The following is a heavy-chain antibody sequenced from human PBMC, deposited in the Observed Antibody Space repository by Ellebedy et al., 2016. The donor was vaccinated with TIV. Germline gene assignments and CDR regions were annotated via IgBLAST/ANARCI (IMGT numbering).Heavy chain of an antibody. CDR1: GLSLSNSF. CDR3: RQGHYADY. V-gene: IGHV3-23*01. J-gene: IGHJ4*02. CDR2: LTADGRST. Sequence: GGSLRLXXAASGLSLSNSFMSWIRQAPGKGLEWVSTLTADGRSTYFADSVKGRFTISRDNSKNTMYLQMNSLRADDTAVYYCRQGHYADYWGQGTLVTVSS.